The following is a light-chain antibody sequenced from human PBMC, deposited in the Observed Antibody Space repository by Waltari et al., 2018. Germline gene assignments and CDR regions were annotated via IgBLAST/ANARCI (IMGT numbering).Light chain of an antibody. J-gene: IGLJ3*02. Sequence: QSVLTQPPSVSGAPGQRVTISCTGSSSNIGAGSDVHWYQQFSGTAPKLLIFVNDNRPSGVPDRCSGSRSGTSAYLAITGLQTDDEADYFCQSYDSGQWVFGGGTKVTVL. V-gene: IGLV1-40*01. CDR2: VND. CDR3: QSYDSGQWV. CDR1: SSNIGAGSD.